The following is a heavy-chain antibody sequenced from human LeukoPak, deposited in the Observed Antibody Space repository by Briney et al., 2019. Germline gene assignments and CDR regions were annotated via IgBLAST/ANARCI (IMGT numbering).Heavy chain of an antibody. Sequence: GGSLRLSCAASGFTVSSNYMSWVRQAPGKGLEWVSVIYSGGSTNYADSVKGRFTISRDTSKNTLYLQMNSLRAEDTAVYYCARDRGEDYYGSGNYLRAFDIWGQGTMVTVSS. CDR3: ARDRGEDYYGSGNYLRAFDI. V-gene: IGHV3-66*01. CDR2: IYSGGST. D-gene: IGHD3-10*01. J-gene: IGHJ3*02. CDR1: GFTVSSNY.